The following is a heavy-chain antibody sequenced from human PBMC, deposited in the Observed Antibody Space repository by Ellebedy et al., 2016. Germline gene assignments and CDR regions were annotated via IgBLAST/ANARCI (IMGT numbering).Heavy chain of an antibody. CDR2: IYYSGST. CDR1: GGSISSGDYY. J-gene: IGHJ4*02. V-gene: IGHV4-30-4*01. Sequence: LRLSYTVSGGSISSGDYYWSWIRQPPGKGLEWIGYIYYSGSTYYNPSLKSRVTISVDTSKNQFSLKLSSVTAADTAVYYCAGQDYDFWSGYYWGQGTLVTVSS. CDR3: AGQDYDFWSGYY. D-gene: IGHD3-3*01.